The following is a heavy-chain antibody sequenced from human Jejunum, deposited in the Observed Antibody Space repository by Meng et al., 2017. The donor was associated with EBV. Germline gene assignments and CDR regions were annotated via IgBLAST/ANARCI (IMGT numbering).Heavy chain of an antibody. V-gene: IGHV1-18*01. CDR2: IIPDNGGT. D-gene: IGHD5-24*01. CDR3: AKNLSVPSPSDSARRDNSDY. J-gene: IGHJ4*02. CDR1: GYTFINHV. Sequence: QVHLVQSGAELKKPGASVKVSCKTSGYTFINHVVTSVRQSPGQGLEWMGRIIPDNGGTMYAQKVQRRVTMTRETSTSTGYMELSSLTSDDTAVHYCAKNLSVPSPSDSARRDNSDYWGQGTLVTVSS.